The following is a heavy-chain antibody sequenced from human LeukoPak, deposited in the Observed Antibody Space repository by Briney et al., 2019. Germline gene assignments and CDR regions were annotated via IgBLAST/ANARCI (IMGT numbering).Heavy chain of an antibody. CDR1: VFVFSSYS. D-gene: IGHD6-19*01. CDR3: ARDIIAVAGPFDY. Sequence: TGGSLRLSCAASVFVFSSYSMNWVRQAPGKGLEWVSSISGDRSYISYADSVKGRFTISRDNAKNSLYLQMNSLRAEDTAVYYCARDIIAVAGPFDYWGQGTLVTVSS. CDR2: ISGDRSYI. J-gene: IGHJ4*02. V-gene: IGHV3-21*01.